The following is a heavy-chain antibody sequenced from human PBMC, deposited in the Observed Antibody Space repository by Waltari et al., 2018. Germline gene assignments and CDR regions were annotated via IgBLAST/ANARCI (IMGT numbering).Heavy chain of an antibody. CDR2: VNPSSGVT. CDR1: GYTFTENY. D-gene: IGHD3-3*01. J-gene: IGHJ4*02. V-gene: IGHV1-2*06. CDR3: ARGGPTIFGVLNTKRFDY. Sequence: QVQLVQSGAEVKKPGASVKVSCKASGYTFTENYMHWVRQAPGQGLEWMGRVNPSSGVTNYAQKFQGRVTMTRDTSINTGDMELSRLRSDDTAEYYCARGGPTIFGVLNTKRFDYWGQGTLVTVSS.